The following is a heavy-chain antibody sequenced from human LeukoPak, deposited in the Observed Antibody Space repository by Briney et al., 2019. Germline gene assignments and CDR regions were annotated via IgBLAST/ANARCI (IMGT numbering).Heavy chain of an antibody. Sequence: GGSLRLSCAASGFTFDDYGMSRVRQAPGKGLEWVSGINWNGGSTGYADSVKGRFTISRDNAKNSLHLQMNSLRAEDTALYYCARGTLYSYAFDIWGQGTMVTVSS. CDR1: GFTFDDYG. CDR2: INWNGGST. V-gene: IGHV3-20*04. CDR3: ARGTLYSYAFDI. J-gene: IGHJ3*02. D-gene: IGHD5-18*01.